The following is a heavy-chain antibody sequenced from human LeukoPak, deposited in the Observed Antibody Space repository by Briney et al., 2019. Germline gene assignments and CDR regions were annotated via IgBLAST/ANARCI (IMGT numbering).Heavy chain of an antibody. CDR3: AREVSGRTGLYYYYYMDV. D-gene: IGHD3/OR15-3a*01. V-gene: IGHV4-38-2*02. CDR1: GYSISSGYY. Sequence: SETLSLTCTVSGYSISSGYYWGWIRQPPGKGLEWIGSIYHSGSTYYNPSLKSRVTISVDTSKNQFSLKLSSVTAADTAVYYCAREVSGRTGLYYYYYMDVWGKGTTVTVSS. CDR2: IYHSGST. J-gene: IGHJ6*03.